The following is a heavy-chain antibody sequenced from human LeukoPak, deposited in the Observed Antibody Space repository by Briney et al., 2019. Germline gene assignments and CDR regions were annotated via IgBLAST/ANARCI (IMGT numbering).Heavy chain of an antibody. CDR1: GGSISSYY. J-gene: IGHJ4*02. CDR3: ARTHEYSSSSPPEY. CDR2: IYYSGST. Sequence: SETLSLTCTVSGGSISSYYWSWIRQPPGKGLEWIGYIYYSGSTNYNPSLKSRVTISVDTSKNQFSLKLSSVTAADTAVYYCARTHEYSSSSPPEYWGQGTLVAVSS. V-gene: IGHV4-59*01. D-gene: IGHD6-6*01.